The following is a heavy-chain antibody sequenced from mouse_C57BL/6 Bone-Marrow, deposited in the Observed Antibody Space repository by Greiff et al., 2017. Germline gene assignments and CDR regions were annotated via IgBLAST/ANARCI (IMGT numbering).Heavy chain of an antibody. Sequence: VQVVESGPELVKPGASVKLSCKASGYTFTSYDINWVKQRPGQGLEWIGWIYPRDGSTKYNEKLKGKATLTVDTSSSTAYMELHSLTYEDSAVYFCAITYYYGSSYALYWYFDVWGTGTTVTVSS. CDR2: IYPRDGST. D-gene: IGHD1-1*01. V-gene: IGHV1-85*01. CDR1: GYTFTSYD. CDR3: AITYYYGSSYALYWYFDV. J-gene: IGHJ1*03.